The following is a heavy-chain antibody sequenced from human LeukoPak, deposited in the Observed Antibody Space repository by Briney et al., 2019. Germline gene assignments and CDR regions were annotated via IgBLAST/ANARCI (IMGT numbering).Heavy chain of an antibody. CDR2: INSDGSST. J-gene: IGHJ3*02. D-gene: IGHD3-16*02. CDR1: GFTFSSYW. Sequence: PGGSLRLSCAASGFTFSSYWMHWVRQAPGKGLVWVSRINSDGSSTSYADSVKGRFTISRDNAKNTLYLQMNSLRAEDTAVYYRARGNYVWGSYRLDAFDIWGQGTMVTVSS. CDR3: ARGNYVWGSYRLDAFDI. V-gene: IGHV3-74*01.